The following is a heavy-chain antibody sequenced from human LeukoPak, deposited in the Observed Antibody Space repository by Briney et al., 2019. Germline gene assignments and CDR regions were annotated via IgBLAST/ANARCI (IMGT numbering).Heavy chain of an antibody. J-gene: IGHJ3*02. Sequence: KPSETLSLTCTVSGGSISSYYWSWIRQPAGKGLEWIGRIYTSGSTNYNPSLKSRVTISVDKSKNQFSLKLSSVTAADTAVYYCAGGAAKKAFDIWGQGTMVTVSS. V-gene: IGHV4-4*07. CDR2: IYTSGST. D-gene: IGHD2-15*01. CDR1: GGSISSYY. CDR3: AGGAAKKAFDI.